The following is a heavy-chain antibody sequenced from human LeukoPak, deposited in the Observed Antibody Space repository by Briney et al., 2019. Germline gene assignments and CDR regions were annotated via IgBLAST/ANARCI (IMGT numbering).Heavy chain of an antibody. CDR1: GGTFSSYA. J-gene: IGHJ4*02. Sequence: GASVKVSCKASGGTFSSYAISWVRQAPGQGLEWMGGIIPIFGTANDAQKFQGRVTITADESTSTAYMELSSLRSEDTAVYYCTMGLVDTAMFYWGQGTLVTVSS. V-gene: IGHV1-69*13. CDR3: TMGLVDTAMFY. D-gene: IGHD5-18*01. CDR2: IIPIFGTA.